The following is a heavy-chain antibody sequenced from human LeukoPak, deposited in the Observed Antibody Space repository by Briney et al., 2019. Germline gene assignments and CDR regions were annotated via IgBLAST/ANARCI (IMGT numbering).Heavy chain of an antibody. CDR2: ITSSSSYT. J-gene: IGHJ4*02. Sequence: GGSLRLSCAASEFSFSTYSMNWVRQAPGKGLEWVSSITSSSSYTYYADSLKGRFTISRDNAKNSLYLQMNSLRAEDTAVYYCARGLYGDSAFDYWGQGTLVTVSS. CDR1: EFSFSTYS. D-gene: IGHD4-17*01. V-gene: IGHV3-21*01. CDR3: ARGLYGDSAFDY.